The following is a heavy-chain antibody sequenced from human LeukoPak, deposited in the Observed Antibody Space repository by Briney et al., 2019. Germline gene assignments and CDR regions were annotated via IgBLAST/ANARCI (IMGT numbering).Heavy chain of an antibody. D-gene: IGHD3-22*01. J-gene: IGHJ4*02. CDR2: IIPIFGTA. CDR3: ATPGHYYDSSGYL. CDR1: GGTFSSYA. V-gene: IGHV1-69*05. Sequence: SVRVSCKASGGTFSSYAISWVRQAPGQGLEWMGGIIPIFGTANYAQKFQGRVTITTDESTSTAYMELSSLRSEDTAVSYCATPGHYYDSSGYLWGQGTLVTVSS.